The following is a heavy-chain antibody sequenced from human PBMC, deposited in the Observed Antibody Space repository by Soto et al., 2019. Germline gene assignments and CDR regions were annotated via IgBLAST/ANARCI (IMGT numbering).Heavy chain of an antibody. CDR3: ARDQRGTTPKPYSSGWYYFDY. J-gene: IGHJ4*02. V-gene: IGHV3-21*01. CDR2: ISSSSSYI. CDR1: GFTFSSYS. D-gene: IGHD6-19*01. Sequence: PGGSLRLSCAASGFTFSSYSMNWVRQAPGKGLEWVSSISSSSSYIYYADSVKGRFTISRDNAKNSLYLQMNSLRAEDTAVYYCARDQRGTTPKPYSSGWYYFDYWGQGTLVTVS.